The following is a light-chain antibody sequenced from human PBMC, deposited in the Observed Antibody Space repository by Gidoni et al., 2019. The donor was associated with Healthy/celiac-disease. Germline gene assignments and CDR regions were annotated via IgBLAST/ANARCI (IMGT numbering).Light chain of an antibody. CDR3: QQYNNWPLR. CDR1: QSVNSN. V-gene: IGKV3-15*01. CDR2: GAS. Sequence: EIVMTQSPATLSVSPGERATLSCRASQSVNSNLAWYQQKPGQAPRLLIYGASTRATGIPARFSGSGSGTEFTLTISSLQSEDFAVYYCQQYNNWPLRFGQGTRLEIK. J-gene: IGKJ5*01.